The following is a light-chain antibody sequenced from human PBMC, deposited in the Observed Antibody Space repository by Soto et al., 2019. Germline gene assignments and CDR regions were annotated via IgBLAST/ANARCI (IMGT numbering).Light chain of an antibody. CDR1: SGHSSYA. CDR2: LNSDGSH. Sequence: QLVLTQSPSASASLGASVKLTCTLSSGHSSYAIAWHQQQREKGPRYLMKLNSDGSHSKGDGIPDRFSGSSSGAERYLTISSLQSEDEADYYCQTWGTGVFGGGTKLTVL. V-gene: IGLV4-69*01. CDR3: QTWGTGV. J-gene: IGLJ2*01.